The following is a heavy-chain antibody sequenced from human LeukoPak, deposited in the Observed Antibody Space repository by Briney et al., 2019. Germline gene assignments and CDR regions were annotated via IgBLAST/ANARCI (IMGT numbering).Heavy chain of an antibody. D-gene: IGHD2-15*01. CDR3: ARSISIVVVVAASGTDAFDI. J-gene: IGHJ3*02. CDR2: INPSSGST. CDR1: GYTFTGYY. V-gene: IGHV1-46*01. Sequence: ASVKVSCKASGYTFTGYYMHWVRQAPGQGLEWMGIINPSSGSTSYAQKFQGRVTMTRDTSTSTVYMELSSLRSEDTAVYYCARSISIVVVVAASGTDAFDIWGQGTMVTVSS.